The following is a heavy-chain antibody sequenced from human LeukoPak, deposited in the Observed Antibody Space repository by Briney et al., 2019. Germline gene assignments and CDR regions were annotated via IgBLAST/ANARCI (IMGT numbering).Heavy chain of an antibody. J-gene: IGHJ4*02. CDR2: IYYSGST. CDR3: ARHRPDHTMITFGRVIGNFDY. D-gene: IGHD3-16*02. Sequence: SETLSLTCTVSGGSISSYYWSWIRQPPGKGLEWIGYIYYSGSTNYNPSLKSRVTISVDTSKNQFSLKLSSVTAADTAVYYCARHRPDHTMITFGRVIGNFDYWGQGTLVTVSS. V-gene: IGHV4-59*08. CDR1: GGSISSYY.